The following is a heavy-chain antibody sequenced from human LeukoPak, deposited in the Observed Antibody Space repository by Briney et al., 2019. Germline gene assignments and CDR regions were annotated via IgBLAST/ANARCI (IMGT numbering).Heavy chain of an antibody. D-gene: IGHD3-10*01. CDR1: GGSISSYY. V-gene: IGHV4-4*07. CDR2: IYTSGST. CDR3: ARELSWFGELEVNFDY. J-gene: IGHJ4*02. Sequence: SETLSLTCTVSGGSISSYYWSWIRQPAGMGLEWIGRIYTSGSTNYNPSLKSRVTMSVDTSKNQFSLKLSSVTAADTAVYYCARELSWFGELEVNFDYWGQGTLVTVSS.